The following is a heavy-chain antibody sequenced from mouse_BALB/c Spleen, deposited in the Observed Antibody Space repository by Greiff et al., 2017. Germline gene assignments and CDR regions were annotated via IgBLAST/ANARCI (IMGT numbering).Heavy chain of an antibody. CDR2: IYPGGGYT. CDR3: ARGPAYYGNYLYAMDD. V-gene: IGHV1-63*02. Sequence: QVQLKESGAELVRPGTSVKISCKASGYTFTNYWLVWVKQRPGHGLEWIGDIYPGGGYTNYNEKFKGKATLTADTSSSTAYMQLSSLTSEDSAVYFCARGPAYYGNYLYAMDDWGQGTSVTVSS. D-gene: IGHD2-10*01. J-gene: IGHJ4*01. CDR1: GYTFTNYW.